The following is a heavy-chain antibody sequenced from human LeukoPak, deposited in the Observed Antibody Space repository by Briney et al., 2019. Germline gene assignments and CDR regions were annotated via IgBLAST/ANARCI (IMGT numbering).Heavy chain of an antibody. CDR1: GFTLSSNY. J-gene: IGHJ6*03. V-gene: IGHV3-66*02. CDR2: IYSGGST. D-gene: IGHD3-22*01. CDR3: ASSDYDSSGYYSYYMDV. Sequence: GGSLRLSCAASGFTLSSNYMSWVRQAPGKGLERVSVIYSGGSTYYTDSAKGRLTISREKCKNTLYLQMNSLRAEDTAVYYCASSDYDSSGYYSYYMDVWGKGTTVTVSS.